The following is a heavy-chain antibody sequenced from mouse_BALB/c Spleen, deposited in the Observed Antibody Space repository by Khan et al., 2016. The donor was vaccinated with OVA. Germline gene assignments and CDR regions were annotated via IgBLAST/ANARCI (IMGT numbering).Heavy chain of an antibody. CDR3: VIDGAYYRNDGWFAY. Sequence: QVQLQQSGAELARPGASVKMSCKTSGYTFTSYTIHWIKLRPGQGLEWIGYINPNNGYTNYNQKFKDKATLTADKSSTTVYMQMSSLTSDDSAIYNGVIDGAYYRNDGWFAYWGQGTLVTVSA. J-gene: IGHJ3*01. CDR1: GYTFTSYT. CDR2: INPNNGYT. V-gene: IGHV1-4*01. D-gene: IGHD2-14*01.